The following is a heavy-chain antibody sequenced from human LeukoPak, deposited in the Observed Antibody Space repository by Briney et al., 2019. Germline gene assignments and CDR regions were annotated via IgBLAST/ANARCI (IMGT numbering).Heavy chain of an antibody. D-gene: IGHD1-1*01. J-gene: IGHJ4*02. CDR2: INPNSGGT. CDR3: ASRTGTTTGDY. CDR1: GYSFTGYY. Sequence: ASVKVSCKASGYSFTGYYMHWVRQAPGQGLEWMGWINPNSGGTNSAQKFQGRVTMTSNTSISTAYMELSRLTSDDTAVYYCASRTGTTTGDYWGQGTLVTVSS. V-gene: IGHV1-2*02.